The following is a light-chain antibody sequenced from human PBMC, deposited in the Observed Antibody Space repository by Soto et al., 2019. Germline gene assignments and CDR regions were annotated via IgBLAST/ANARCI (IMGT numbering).Light chain of an antibody. CDR1: QGVTTN. V-gene: IGKV3-15*01. CDR2: DVS. CDR3: QQYNNWPFS. Sequence: DIVMTQSPAPLFVSPGDRAILSCKAGQGVTTNFAWYQQKSGQSPRLLIYDVSHRATGVPARFSGTGSETDFTLTISGLQSEDAAVYFCQQYNNWPFSLGQGTRLEIK. J-gene: IGKJ5*01.